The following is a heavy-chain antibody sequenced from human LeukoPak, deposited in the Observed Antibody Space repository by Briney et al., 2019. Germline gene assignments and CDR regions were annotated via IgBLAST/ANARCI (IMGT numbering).Heavy chain of an antibody. CDR2: ISSSSSTI. J-gene: IGHJ4*02. D-gene: IGHD3-22*01. CDR1: GFTFSGYS. Sequence: GGSLRLSCAASGFTFSGYSMNWVRQAPGKGLEWFSYISSSSSTIHYADSVKGRFTISRDNVKNSLYLQMNSLRGEDTAVYYCAREQGYYSVPGYWGQGTQVTVSS. CDR3: AREQGYYSVPGY. V-gene: IGHV3-48*01.